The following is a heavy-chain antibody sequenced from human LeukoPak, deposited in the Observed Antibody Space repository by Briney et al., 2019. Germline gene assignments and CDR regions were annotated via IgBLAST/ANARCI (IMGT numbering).Heavy chain of an antibody. CDR1: GYTFIGYY. J-gene: IGHJ4*02. CDR2: INPNSGGT. CDR3: ARDGGQQLVLHYFDY. D-gene: IGHD6-13*01. Sequence: GASVKVSCKASGYTFIGYYMHWVRQAPGQGLEWMGWINPNSGGTNYAQKFQGRVTVTRDTSISTVYMELSRLRSDDTAVYYCARDGGQQLVLHYFDYWGQGTLVTVSS. V-gene: IGHV1-2*02.